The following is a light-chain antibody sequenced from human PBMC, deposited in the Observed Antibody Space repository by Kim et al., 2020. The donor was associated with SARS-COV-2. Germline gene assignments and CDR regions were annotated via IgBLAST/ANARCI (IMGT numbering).Light chain of an antibody. CDR3: QQYYLSPLT. CDR1: QSFGNNY. V-gene: IGKV3-20*01. J-gene: IGKJ3*01. CDR2: AAS. Sequence: EVVLTPSPGTLSLSPGESATLSCRASQSFGNNYLAWYQQKPGQAPRLLIYAASSRATGIPDRFIGSGSGTDFTLTISRLEPEDFAVYYCQQYYLSPLTFGQGTKVDIK.